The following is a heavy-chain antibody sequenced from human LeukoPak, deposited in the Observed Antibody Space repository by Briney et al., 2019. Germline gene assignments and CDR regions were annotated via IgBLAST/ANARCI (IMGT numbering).Heavy chain of an antibody. J-gene: IGHJ3*02. V-gene: IGHV4-4*07. CDR3: TRDNGGDWYAFDI. D-gene: IGHD2-21*02. CDR2: IYTIGST. CDR1: GASVSGYY. Sequence: PSETLSLTCTVSGASVSGYYGSWIRQPAGKGLEWIGRIYTIGSTNYNPSLKSRVTMSVDTSKNQFSLRLSSVSAADTALYYCTRDNGGDWYAFDIWGRGTVVTVSS.